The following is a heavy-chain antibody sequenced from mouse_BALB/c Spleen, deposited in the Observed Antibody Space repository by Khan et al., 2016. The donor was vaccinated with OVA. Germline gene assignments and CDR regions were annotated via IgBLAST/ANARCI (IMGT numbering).Heavy chain of an antibody. V-gene: IGHV1-77*01. CDR3: AREWGAWFHY. CDR2: IYPGSNNT. J-gene: IGHJ3*01. Sequence: VQLQQSGAELARPGASVKLSCTASGYTFTDYNINWVKQRTGQGLEWIGEIYPGSNNTYYNAKFKGKATLTADKSSRTAYMQLSSLTSEDSAVYFCAREWGAWFHYWGQGTLVTVST. CDR1: GYTFTDYN.